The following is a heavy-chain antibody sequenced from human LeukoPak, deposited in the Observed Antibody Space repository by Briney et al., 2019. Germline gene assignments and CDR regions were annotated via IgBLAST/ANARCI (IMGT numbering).Heavy chain of an antibody. CDR3: ARSDIVLMVYAPHFDY. V-gene: IGHV1-18*01. CDR1: GYTFTSYG. J-gene: IGHJ4*02. D-gene: IGHD2-8*01. Sequence: ASVKVSCKASGYTFTSYGISWVRQAPGQGLEWVGWISAYNGNTNYAQKLQGRVTMTTDTSTSTAYMELRSLRSDDTAVYYCARSDIVLMVYAPHFDYWGQGTLVTVSS. CDR2: ISAYNGNT.